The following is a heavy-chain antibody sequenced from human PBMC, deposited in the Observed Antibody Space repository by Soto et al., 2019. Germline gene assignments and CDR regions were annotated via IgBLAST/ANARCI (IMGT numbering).Heavy chain of an antibody. D-gene: IGHD2-8*01. CDR3: VTTEFCTNVLCYLWVFDY. CDR2: ISYDGSNI. CDR1: GFTFSNYG. J-gene: IGHJ4*02. V-gene: IGHV3-30*03. Sequence: QVQLVESGGGVVQPGRSLRLSCATSGFTFSNYGMNWIRQAPGKGLEWVAFISYDGSNIHFPDSVKGRFTISRDNPKNTLHLPINCLRADDTAVYYCVTTEFCTNVLCYLWVFDYWGQGTLVSVSS.